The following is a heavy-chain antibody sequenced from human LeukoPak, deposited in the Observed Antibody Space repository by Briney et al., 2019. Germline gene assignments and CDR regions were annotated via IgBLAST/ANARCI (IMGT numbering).Heavy chain of an antibody. CDR3: AKEGEDRGSFCLDY. V-gene: IGHV3-30*18. Sequence: PGRSLRLSCAASGFTFRTYGMHWVRQAPGKGLEWVAVISYDGINKNYADSVKGRFTISRDNSKNTLYLQMNSPRAEDTAVYYCAKEGEDRGSFCLDYWGQGSLVTVPA. D-gene: IGHD1-26*01. J-gene: IGHJ4*02. CDR1: GFTFRTYG. CDR2: ISYDGINK.